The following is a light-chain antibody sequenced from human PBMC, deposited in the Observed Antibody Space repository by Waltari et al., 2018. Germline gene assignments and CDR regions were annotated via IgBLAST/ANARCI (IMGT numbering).Light chain of an antibody. CDR1: QGISSW. CDR3: QQANSFPFT. CDR2: AAS. V-gene: IGKV1D-12*01. J-gene: IGKJ3*01. Sequence: DILMTQSPSSVSASVGDTVTITCRASQGISSWLAWYQQKRGKAPRLLMYAASNLQSGLPSRFSGSGSGTDFTLTISSLQPEDFATYYCQQANSFPFTFGPGTKVDIK.